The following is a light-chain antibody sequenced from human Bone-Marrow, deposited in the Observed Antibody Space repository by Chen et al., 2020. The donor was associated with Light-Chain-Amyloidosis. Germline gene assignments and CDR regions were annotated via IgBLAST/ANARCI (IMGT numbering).Light chain of an antibody. CDR1: QSVGSY. CDR3: QQRSNWPPALT. CDR2: DAS. Sequence: EFVLTQSPATLSLSPGERATLSCRASQSVGSYLAWYQQKPGQAPRLLIYDASNRAIGIPARFSGSGYGTDFTLTISSLEPEDCAVYYCQQRSNWPPALTFGGGTKVEIK. V-gene: IGKV3-11*01. J-gene: IGKJ4*01.